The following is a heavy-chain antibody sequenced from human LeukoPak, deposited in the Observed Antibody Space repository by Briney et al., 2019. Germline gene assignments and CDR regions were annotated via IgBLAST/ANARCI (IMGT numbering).Heavy chain of an antibody. J-gene: IGHJ6*03. CDR1: GYTFTGYY. V-gene: IGHV1-2*02. D-gene: IGHD1-1*01. CDR2: VNPNSGGT. Sequence: GASVKVSCKASGYTFTGYYMHWVRQAPGQGLERMGWVNPNSGGTNYAQKFQGRVTMTRDTSISAAYMELSRLRSDDTAVYYCARVEGYYYYMDVWGKGTTVTISS. CDR3: ARVEGYYYYMDV.